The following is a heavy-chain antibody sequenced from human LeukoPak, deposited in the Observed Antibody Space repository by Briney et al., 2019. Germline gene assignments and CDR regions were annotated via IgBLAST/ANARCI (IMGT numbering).Heavy chain of an antibody. Sequence: SETLSLTCTVSGGSISSYYWSWIRQPPGKGLEWIGYIYYSGGTNYNPSLKSRVTISVDTSKSQFSLKLSSVTAADTAVYYCARDRAYFDYWGQGTLVTVSS. V-gene: IGHV4-59*01. CDR3: ARDRAYFDY. CDR2: IYYSGGT. CDR1: GGSISSYY. J-gene: IGHJ4*02.